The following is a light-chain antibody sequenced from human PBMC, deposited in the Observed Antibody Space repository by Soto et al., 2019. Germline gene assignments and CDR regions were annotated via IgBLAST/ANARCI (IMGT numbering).Light chain of an antibody. CDR2: SAS. Sequence: EIVFTQSPGTLSLSPGERATLSCRTSQSVSSSYLAWYQQKPGQAPRLLIHSASSRATGIPDRFSGSGSGTHFTLTSSSLQPEDFATYYCQQTNSFPITFGQGTRLEIK. CDR3: QQTNSFPIT. J-gene: IGKJ5*01. V-gene: IGKV3-20*01. CDR1: QSVSSSY.